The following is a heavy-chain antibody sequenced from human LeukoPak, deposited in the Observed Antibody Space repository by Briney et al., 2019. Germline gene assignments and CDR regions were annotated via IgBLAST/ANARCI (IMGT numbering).Heavy chain of an antibody. D-gene: IGHD3-3*01. CDR1: GGSISSYY. Sequence: SETLSLTGTVSGGSISSYYWSWIRQPPGKGQEWIGYIYYSGSTNYNPSLKSRVTISVDTSKNQFSLKLSSVTAADTAVYYCARGSLYDFWSGSGFDYWGQGTLVTVSS. V-gene: IGHV4-59*01. CDR2: IYYSGST. J-gene: IGHJ4*02. CDR3: ARGSLYDFWSGSGFDY.